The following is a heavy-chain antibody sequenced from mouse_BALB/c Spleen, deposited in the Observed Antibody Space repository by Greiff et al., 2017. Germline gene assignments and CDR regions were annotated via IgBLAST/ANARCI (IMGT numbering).Heavy chain of an antibody. Sequence: VKVVESGAELARPGASVKMSCKASGYTFTSYTMHWVKQRPGQGLEWIGYINPSSGYTNYNQKFKDKATLTADKSSSTAYMQLSSLTSEDSAVYYCARGGYLDYWGQGTTLTVSS. V-gene: IGHV1-4*01. CDR2: INPSSGYT. J-gene: IGHJ2*01. CDR1: GYTFTSYT. CDR3: ARGGYLDY.